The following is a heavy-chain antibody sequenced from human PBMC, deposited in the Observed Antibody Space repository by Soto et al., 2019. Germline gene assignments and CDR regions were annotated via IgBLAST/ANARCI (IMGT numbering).Heavy chain of an antibody. Sequence: QVQLQQWGAGLLKPSETLSLTCAVYGGSFSGYYWSWIRQPPGKGLEWIGEINHSGSTNYNPSLKSRVTISVDTSKNQFSLKLSSVTAADTAVYYCARVDFNWDFTLDYWGQGTLVTVSS. D-gene: IGHD1-7*01. J-gene: IGHJ4*02. CDR1: GGSFSGYY. V-gene: IGHV4-34*01. CDR3: ARVDFNWDFTLDY. CDR2: INHSGST.